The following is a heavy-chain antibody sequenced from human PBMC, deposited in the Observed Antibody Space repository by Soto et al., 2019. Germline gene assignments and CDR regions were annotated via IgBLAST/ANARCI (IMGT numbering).Heavy chain of an antibody. CDR1: GYTFTSYA. CDR3: AIVTDSSSWYGYYYSYGMDV. D-gene: IGHD6-13*01. V-gene: IGHV7-4-1*01. J-gene: IGHJ6*02. CDR2: INTNTGNP. Sequence: ASVKVSCKASGYTFTSYAMNWVRQAPGQGLEWMGWINTNTGNPTYAQGFTGRFVFSLDTSVSTAYLQICSLKAEDTAVYYCAIVTDSSSWYGYYYSYGMDVWGQGTTVTVSS.